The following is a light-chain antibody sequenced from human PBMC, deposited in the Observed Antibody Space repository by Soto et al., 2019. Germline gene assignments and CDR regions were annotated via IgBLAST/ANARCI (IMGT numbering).Light chain of an antibody. CDR3: SSYKSSGTVI. J-gene: IGLJ2*01. Sequence: QSALTQPASVSGSPGPSITISCTGTSSDVGGYNYVSWYQQHQGKAPKLMIYDVSNRPSGVSNRFSGSKSGNTASLTISGLQAEDEADFYCSSYKSSGTVIFGGGTKLTVL. CDR1: SSDVGGYNY. V-gene: IGLV2-14*01. CDR2: DVS.